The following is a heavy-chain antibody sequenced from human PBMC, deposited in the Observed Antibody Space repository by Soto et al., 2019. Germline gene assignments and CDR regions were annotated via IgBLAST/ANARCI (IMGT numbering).Heavy chain of an antibody. CDR3: ARCSSSWXXXYYYGMDX. Sequence: PGGSLRLSCAASGFTFSSYTLHWVRQAPGKGLEWVAVISYDGSNKYYADSVKGRFTISRDNSKNTLYLQMNSLRAEDTAVYYCARCSSSWXXXYYYGMDXXXXXTTV. D-gene: IGHD6-13*01. CDR2: ISYDGSNK. CDR1: GFTFSSYT. V-gene: IGHV3-30-3*01. J-gene: IGHJ6*01.